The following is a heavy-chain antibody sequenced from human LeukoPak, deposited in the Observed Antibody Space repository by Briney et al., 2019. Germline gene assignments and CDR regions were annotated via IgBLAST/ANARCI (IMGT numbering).Heavy chain of an antibody. J-gene: IGHJ5*01. D-gene: IGHD3-10*01. Sequence: SQTLSLTCTVSGYAITSGGFSWNWLRQPPGKGLEWIGCIYDRGPAYYNPSLKSRFTISVDRPKNQFFLNVTSLTAADTAVYYCARSRQASGLFNSWGQGTLVVVSS. CDR2: IYDRGPA. CDR3: ARSRQASGLFNS. CDR1: GYAITSGGFS. V-gene: IGHV4-30-2*01.